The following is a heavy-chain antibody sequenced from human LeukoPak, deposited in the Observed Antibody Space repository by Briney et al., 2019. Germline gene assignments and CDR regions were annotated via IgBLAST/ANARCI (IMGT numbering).Heavy chain of an antibody. CDR2: IYTSGST. V-gene: IGHV4-61*02. CDR3: AGDFITMVRGVRS. CDR1: GGSISSGSYY. D-gene: IGHD3-10*01. Sequence: PSETLSLTCTVSGGSISSGSYYWSWIRQPAGKGLEWIGRIYTSGSTNYNPSLKSRVTISVDTSKNQFSLKLSSVTAADTAVYYCAGDFITMVRGVRSWGQGTLVTVSS. J-gene: IGHJ5*02.